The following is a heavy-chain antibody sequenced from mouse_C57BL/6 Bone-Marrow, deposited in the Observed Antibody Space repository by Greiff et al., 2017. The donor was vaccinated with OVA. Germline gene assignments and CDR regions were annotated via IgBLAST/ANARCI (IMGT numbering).Heavy chain of an antibody. D-gene: IGHD3-2*02. J-gene: IGHJ2*01. CDR2: IYPRSGNT. CDR1: GYTFTSYG. V-gene: IGHV1-81*01. Sequence: VQLKESGAELARPGASVKLSCKASGYTFTSYGISWVKQRTGQGLEWIGEIYPRSGNTYYNEKFKGKATLTADKSSSTAYMELRSLTSEDSAVYFCARSRLRLRGYYFDYWGQGTTLTVSS. CDR3: ARSRLRLRGYYFDY.